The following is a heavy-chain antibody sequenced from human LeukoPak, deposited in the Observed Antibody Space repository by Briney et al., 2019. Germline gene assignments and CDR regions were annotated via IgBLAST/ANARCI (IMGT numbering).Heavy chain of an antibody. CDR1: GFTFGTYW. J-gene: IGHJ6*04. CDR3: AELGITMIGGV. Sequence: GGSLRLSCGASGFTFGTYWMHWVRQAPGKGLVWVSGINSDGGTTTYADSVKGRFTISRDNAKNTLYLQMNSLRAEDTAVYYCAELGITMIGGVWGKGTTVTISS. D-gene: IGHD3-10*02. CDR2: INSDGGTT. V-gene: IGHV3-74*01.